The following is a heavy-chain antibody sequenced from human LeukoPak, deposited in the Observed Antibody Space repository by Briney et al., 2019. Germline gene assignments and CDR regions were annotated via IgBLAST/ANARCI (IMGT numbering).Heavy chain of an antibody. J-gene: IGHJ4*02. V-gene: IGHV4-59*01. D-gene: IGHD6-6*01. Sequence: PSETLSLTCTVSRGSIISYYWSWIRQPPGKGLEWIGYIYYSGSTNYNPSLKSRVTISVDTSKNLFSLKLRSVTAADTAVYYCARGFRAAHDFDYWGQGTLATVSS. CDR3: ARGFRAAHDFDY. CDR2: IYYSGST. CDR1: RGSIISYY.